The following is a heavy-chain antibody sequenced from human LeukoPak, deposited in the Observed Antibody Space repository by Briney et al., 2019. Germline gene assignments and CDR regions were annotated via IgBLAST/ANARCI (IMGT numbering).Heavy chain of an antibody. CDR3: ARGGRCSSTSCYSY. Sequence: PSQTLSLTCTVSGGSISSGGYYWSWLRQHPGKGLEWIGYIYYSGSTYYNPSLKSRVTISVDPSRNQFSLKLSSVTAADTAVYYCARGGRCSSTSCYSYWGQGSLVTVSS. D-gene: IGHD2-2*01. V-gene: IGHV4-31*03. J-gene: IGHJ4*02. CDR2: IYYSGST. CDR1: GGSISSGGYY.